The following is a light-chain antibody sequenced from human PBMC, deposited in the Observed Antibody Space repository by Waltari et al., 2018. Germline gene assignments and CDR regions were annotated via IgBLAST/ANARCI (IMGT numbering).Light chain of an antibody. V-gene: IGKV3-15*01. CDR3: QQYNTWPTIT. Sequence: EIVMTQSPATLSVSPGERATLSCRASQSVSSNLAWYHQKPGQTPRLLIYEASTRPTGIPARFSGSGSGTEFTLSISSLQSEDFAVYYCQQYNTWPTITFGQGTRLEIK. CDR2: EAS. CDR1: QSVSSN. J-gene: IGKJ5*01.